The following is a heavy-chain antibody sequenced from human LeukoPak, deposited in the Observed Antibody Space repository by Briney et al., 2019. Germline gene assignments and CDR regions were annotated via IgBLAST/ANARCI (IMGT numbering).Heavy chain of an antibody. J-gene: IGHJ6*03. CDR3: AKDSSCYYTRGYYYDYMNV. V-gene: IGHV3-43*02. CDR1: GFTFDGYA. D-gene: IGHD3-22*01. CDR2: ISVYGGST. Sequence: GGSLRLSCASSGFTFDGYAMHWVRQAAGKGLEWVSFISVYGGSTYYADSVKCRCTISRDNSKNSLYFQLNSLITDDTALFYCAKDSSCYYTRGYYYDYMNVWGKGTTVTVSS.